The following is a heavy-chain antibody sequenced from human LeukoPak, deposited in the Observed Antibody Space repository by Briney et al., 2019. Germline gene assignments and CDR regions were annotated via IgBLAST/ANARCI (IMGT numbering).Heavy chain of an antibody. CDR1: GFTFSSYA. V-gene: IGHV3-23*01. D-gene: IGHD2-15*01. Sequence: PGGSLRLSCAASGFTFSSYAMSWVRQAPGKGPEWVSAISGSGGSTYYADSVKGRFTISRDNSKNTLYLQMNSLRAEDTAVYYCANPHKAPGSGPSWGQGTMVTVSS. CDR3: ANPHKAPGSGPS. CDR2: ISGSGGST. J-gene: IGHJ3*01.